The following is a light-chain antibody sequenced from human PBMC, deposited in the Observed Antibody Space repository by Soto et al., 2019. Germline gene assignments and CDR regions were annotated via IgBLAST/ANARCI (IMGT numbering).Light chain of an antibody. V-gene: IGKV2-24*01. J-gene: IGKJ1*01. CDR1: QSLAYSDGNIY. Sequence: DVVLTQTPLSSPVTLGQPASISFKSSQSLAYSDGNIYLNWLQQRPGQPPRLLIYKTSNRFSGVPDRFSGSGTGTDFTLKISKVEAEDVGVYYCVEASLLPHAFGQGTKLEIK. CDR2: KTS. CDR3: VEASLLPHA.